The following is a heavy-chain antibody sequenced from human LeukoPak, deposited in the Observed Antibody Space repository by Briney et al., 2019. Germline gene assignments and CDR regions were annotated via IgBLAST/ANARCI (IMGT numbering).Heavy chain of an antibody. J-gene: IGHJ4*02. Sequence: GGSLRLSCAASGFTVSSNYMSWVRQAPGKGLEWVSAISGSGGSTYYADSVKGRFTISRDNSKNTLYLQMNSLRAEDTAVYYCAKDQSEVRGVFDYWGQGTLVTVSS. D-gene: IGHD3-10*01. CDR2: ISGSGGST. CDR1: GFTVSSNY. CDR3: AKDQSEVRGVFDY. V-gene: IGHV3-23*01.